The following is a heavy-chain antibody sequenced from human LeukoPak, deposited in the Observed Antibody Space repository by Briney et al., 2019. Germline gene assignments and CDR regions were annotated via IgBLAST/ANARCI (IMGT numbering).Heavy chain of an antibody. CDR3: ATEAGIAAAGGSGYFQQ. J-gene: IGHJ1*01. D-gene: IGHD6-13*01. Sequence: GASVKVSCNVFGYTLTELSMHWVRQAPGKGLEWMGTFDPEDGETIYGQKFQGRVTMTEDTSTDTAYMELSSLRSEDTAVYYCATEAGIAAAGGSGYFQQWGQGTLVTVSS. V-gene: IGHV1-24*01. CDR1: GYTLTELS. CDR2: FDPEDGET.